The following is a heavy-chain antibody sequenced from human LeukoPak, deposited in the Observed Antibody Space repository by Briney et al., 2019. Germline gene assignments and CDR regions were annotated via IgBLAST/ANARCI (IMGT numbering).Heavy chain of an antibody. V-gene: IGHV4-59*01. CDR2: IYYSGST. CDR1: GGSISSYY. Sequence: SETLSLTCTVSGGSISSYYWSWIRQPPGRGLEWIGYIYYSGSTNYNPSLKSRVTISVDTSKNQFSLKLSSVTAADTAVYYCARGKLETYYYDSSGYYYENYFDYWGQGTLVTVSS. D-gene: IGHD3-22*01. CDR3: ARGKLETYYYDSSGYYYENYFDY. J-gene: IGHJ4*02.